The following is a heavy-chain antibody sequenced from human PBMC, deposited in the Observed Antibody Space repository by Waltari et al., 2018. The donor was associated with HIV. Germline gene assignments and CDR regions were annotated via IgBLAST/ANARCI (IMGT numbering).Heavy chain of an antibody. J-gene: IGHJ6*02. CDR3: ARRASSDYYGMDV. CDR2: ISSSSSYI. V-gene: IGHV3-21*01. Sequence: EVQLVESGGGLVKPGGSLRLSCAASGFTFSSYSMNWVRQAPGKGLACVSSISSSSSYIYYADSVKGRFTISRDNAKNSLYLQMNSLRAEDTAVYYCARRASSDYYGMDVWGQGTTVTVSS. CDR1: GFTFSSYS.